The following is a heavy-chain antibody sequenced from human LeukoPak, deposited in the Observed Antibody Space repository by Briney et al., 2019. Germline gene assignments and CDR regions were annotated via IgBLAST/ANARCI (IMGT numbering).Heavy chain of an antibody. CDR3: AKHILGDAFDI. J-gene: IGHJ3*02. CDR1: GGSISTYY. V-gene: IGHV4-4*07. D-gene: IGHD1-26*01. Sequence: SETLSLTCTVSGGSISTYYWSWIRQPAGKGLEWIGRIYTTGSTNYNPSLKSRVTMSVDTSKNQFSLKVTSVTAADTAVYYCAKHILGDAFDIWGQGTMVTVSS. CDR2: IYTTGST.